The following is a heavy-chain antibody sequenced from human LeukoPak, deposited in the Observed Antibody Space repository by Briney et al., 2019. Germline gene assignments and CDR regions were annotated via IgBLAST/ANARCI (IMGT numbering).Heavy chain of an antibody. CDR2: ISSGSGTI. CDR1: GFAFGYYG. Sequence: GGSLRLSCAASGFAFGYYGMNWVRQAPGKGLEWISYISSGSGTIYYADSVKGRFSISRDDAKSSLYLQVNSLRVEDTAVYYCARVASAWADDYWGQGALVTVSS. D-gene: IGHD6-19*01. V-gene: IGHV3-48*01. CDR3: ARVASAWADDY. J-gene: IGHJ4*02.